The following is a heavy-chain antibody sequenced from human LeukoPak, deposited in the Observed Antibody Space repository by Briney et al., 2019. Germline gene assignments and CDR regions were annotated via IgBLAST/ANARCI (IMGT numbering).Heavy chain of an antibody. J-gene: IGHJ4*02. CDR2: IHPDGSQI. V-gene: IGHV3-7*03. CDR1: GFTFSNSW. Sequence: GGSLRLSCRASGFTFSNSWMCWVRQAPGKRLECVGNIHPDGSQIFYGASVTGRFTISRDNSDNSLFLQMNSLRAEDTAVYYCARSLASYSGSYQSDYWGQGTLVTVSS. CDR3: ARSLASYSGSYQSDY. D-gene: IGHD1-26*01.